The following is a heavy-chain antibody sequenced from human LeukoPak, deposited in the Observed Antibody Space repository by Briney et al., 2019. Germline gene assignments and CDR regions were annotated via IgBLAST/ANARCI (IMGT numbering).Heavy chain of an antibody. CDR2: ISGSGGST. D-gene: IGHD3-16*01. J-gene: IGHJ4*02. CDR3: AKGYYDYVRGSYYFDY. V-gene: IGHV3-23*01. Sequence: GGSLRLSCAASGFTFSSYAMSWVRQAPGKGLEWVSAISGSGGSTYYADSVKGRFTISGDNSRDTLYLQMNSLRAEDTAVYYCAKGYYDYVRGSYYFDYWGQGTLVTVSS. CDR1: GFTFSSYA.